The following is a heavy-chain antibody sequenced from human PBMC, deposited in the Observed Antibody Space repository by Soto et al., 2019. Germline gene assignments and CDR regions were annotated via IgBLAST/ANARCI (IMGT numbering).Heavy chain of an antibody. V-gene: IGHV5-51*01. CDR3: ASRTRYCRGGSCYFDN. CDR2: IYPGDSDT. J-gene: IGHJ4*02. CDR1: GYSFTSYW. D-gene: IGHD2-15*01. Sequence: EVQLVQSGAEVKKPGESLKISCKGSGYSFTSYWICWVRQMHGKGLEWMGIIYPGDSDTKYSPSFKGQVTISADKSISTAYLQWRSLKAKDAATYYCASRTRYCRGGSCYFDNWGQGTMVTVSS.